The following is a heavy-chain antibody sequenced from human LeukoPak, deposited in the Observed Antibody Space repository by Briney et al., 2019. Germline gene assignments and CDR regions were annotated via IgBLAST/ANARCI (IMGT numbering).Heavy chain of an antibody. CDR1: GFTFSGYS. J-gene: IGHJ4*02. V-gene: IGHV3-21*01. CDR2: ISSSSSYI. D-gene: IGHD2-8*01. CDR3: ARGGLKGVLDY. Sequence: GGSLRLSCAASGFTFSGYSMNWVRQAPGKGLEWVSSISSSSSYIYYADSVKGRFTISRDNAKNSLYLQMNSLRAEDTAVYYCARGGLKGVLDYWGQGTLVTVSS.